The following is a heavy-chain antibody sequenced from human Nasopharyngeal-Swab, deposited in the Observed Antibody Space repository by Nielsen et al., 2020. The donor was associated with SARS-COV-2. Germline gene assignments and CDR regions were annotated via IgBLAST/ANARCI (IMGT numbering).Heavy chain of an antibody. CDR3: SRGEVLRFLEWFEGDYAFDI. D-gene: IGHD3-3*01. J-gene: IGHJ3*02. V-gene: IGHV4-34*01. Sequence: WIRQPPGKGLEWIGEYNHSGITNYNPSLKSRVTISVNTSKNQFSLKLSSETAADTAVYYCSRGEVLRFLEWFEGDYAFDIWGQGTTVTVSS. CDR2: YNHSGIT.